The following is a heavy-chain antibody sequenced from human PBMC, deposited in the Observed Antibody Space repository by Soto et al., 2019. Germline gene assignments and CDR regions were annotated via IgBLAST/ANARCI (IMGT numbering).Heavy chain of an antibody. V-gene: IGHV1-46*03. J-gene: IGHJ3*01. Sequence: QVQLVQSGAEVKKPGASVRVSCKASGYTFTSYYIHWVRQAPGQGPEWMGMISPSSGGTDYAQKFQGRVTRTRDTSTGTVYMELSSLRSEDTAVYFFTRSIITTAGTDAFDLWGQGTLVTVSS. D-gene: IGHD6-13*01. CDR3: TRSIITTAGTDAFDL. CDR2: ISPSSGGT. CDR1: GYTFTSYY.